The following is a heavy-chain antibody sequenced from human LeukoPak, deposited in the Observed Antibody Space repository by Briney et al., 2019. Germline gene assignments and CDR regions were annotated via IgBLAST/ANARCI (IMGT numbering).Heavy chain of an antibody. D-gene: IGHD3-10*01. V-gene: IGHV4-4*07. CDR1: GGSISNYY. CDR3: ARDSGTTGEVKFDP. J-gene: IGHJ5*02. Sequence: SETLSLTCTVSGGSISNYYWSWIRQPAGTALEWIGRIYTSGTITYNPSLKSRVTMSVDVQEPVLPETELCDRRGHGRVFCARDSGTTGEVKFDPWGQGTLVTVSS. CDR2: IYTSGTI.